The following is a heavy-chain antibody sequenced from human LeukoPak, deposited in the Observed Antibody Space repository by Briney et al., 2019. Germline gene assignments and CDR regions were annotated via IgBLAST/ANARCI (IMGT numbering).Heavy chain of an antibody. CDR1: GFTFSSYS. D-gene: IGHD3-3*01. J-gene: IGHJ4*02. V-gene: IGHV3-48*04. CDR2: ISSSSSTI. Sequence: GGSLRLSCAASGFTFSSYSMNWVRQAPGKGREWGSYISSSSSTIYYADSVKGRFSISRDNAKNSLYLQMNSLRAEDTAVYYCARSVRIGLRFLEWLLYPFDYWGQGTLVTVSS. CDR3: ARSVRIGLRFLEWLLYPFDY.